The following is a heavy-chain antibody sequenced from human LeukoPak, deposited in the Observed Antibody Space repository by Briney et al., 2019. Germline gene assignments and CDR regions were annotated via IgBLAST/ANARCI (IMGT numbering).Heavy chain of an antibody. J-gene: IGHJ4*02. CDR2: IYYSGST. CDR3: ARLKMGDYFFDY. Sequence: SETLSLTCTVSGGSISSYFWSWFRQPPGKGLEWIGYIYYSGSTYYNPSLKSRVTISIDTSKNQFSLKLNSVTAADMAEYYCARLKMGDYFFDYWGQGTLVTVSS. CDR1: GGSISSYF. D-gene: IGHD4-17*01. V-gene: IGHV4-59*08.